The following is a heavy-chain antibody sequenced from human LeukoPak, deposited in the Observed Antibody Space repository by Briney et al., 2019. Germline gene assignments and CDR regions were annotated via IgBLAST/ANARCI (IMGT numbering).Heavy chain of an antibody. J-gene: IGHJ6*02. Sequence: PGGSLRLSCAASGFTFDDYAMHWVRQAPGRGLEWVSGISWNSGSIGYADSVKGRFTISRDNAKNSLYLQMNSLRAEDTALYYCAKEATVTSYYYYGMDVWGQGTTVTVSS. CDR2: ISWNSGSI. CDR1: GFTFDDYA. V-gene: IGHV3-9*01. CDR3: AKEATVTSYYYYGMDV. D-gene: IGHD4-17*01.